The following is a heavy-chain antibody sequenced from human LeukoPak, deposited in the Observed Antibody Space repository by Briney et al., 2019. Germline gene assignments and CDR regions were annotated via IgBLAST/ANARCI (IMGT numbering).Heavy chain of an antibody. V-gene: IGHV7-4-1*02. CDR2: INTNTGNP. D-gene: IGHD6-19*01. CDR3: AREGSIAVAGSLDLYYYYYYMDV. CDR1: GYTFTSYA. Sequence: GASVKVSCKASGYTFTSYAMNWVRQAPGQGLEWMGWINTNTGNPTYAQGFTGRFVFSLDTSISTAYLQISSLKAEDTAVYYCAREGSIAVAGSLDLYYYYYYMDVWGKGTTVTVSS. J-gene: IGHJ6*03.